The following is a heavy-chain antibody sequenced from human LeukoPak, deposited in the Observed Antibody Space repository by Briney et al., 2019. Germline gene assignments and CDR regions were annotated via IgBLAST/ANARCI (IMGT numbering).Heavy chain of an antibody. CDR3: ARNIRIARGGSYLYFLYYFDY. V-gene: IGHV1-69*05. Sequence: SVKVSCKASGGIFSSYAFSWVRQAPGQGLEWMGGVTPILGTSNYAQKFQGRVTITTDESTSTAYMELSSLRSEDTAVYYCARNIRIARGGSYLYFLYYFDYWGQGTLVTVSS. J-gene: IGHJ4*02. D-gene: IGHD1-26*01. CDR1: GGIFSSYA. CDR2: VTPILGTS.